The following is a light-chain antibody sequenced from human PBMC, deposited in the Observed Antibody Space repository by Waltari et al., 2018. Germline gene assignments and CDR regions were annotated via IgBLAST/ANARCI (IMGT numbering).Light chain of an antibody. CDR3: QQYGSSPT. J-gene: IGKJ2*01. CDR2: GAS. Sequence: DIVMTQSPDSLAVSLGERATINCKSSQSVLYSSNNKNYLAWYQQKPGQAPRLLIYGASSRDTGIPDRFSGSGSGTDFTLTISRLEPEDFAVYYCQQYGSSPTFGQGTKLEIK. CDR1: QSVLYSSNNKNY. V-gene: IGKV4-1*01.